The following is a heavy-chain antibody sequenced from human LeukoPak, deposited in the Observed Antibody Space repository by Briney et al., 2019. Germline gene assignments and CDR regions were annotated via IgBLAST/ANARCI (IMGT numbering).Heavy chain of an antibody. CDR1: GFTFSSYG. V-gene: IGHV3-30*03. CDR2: ISYDGSNK. CDR3: ARGGFSGTFYYFDN. D-gene: IGHD2-2*01. Sequence: GRSLRLSCAASGFTFSSYGMHWVRQAPGKGLEWVAIISYDGSNKYYTDSVKGRFTISRDNSKNTVYLQMNSLGVEDTAVYYCARGGFSGTFYYFDNWGQGTLVTVSS. J-gene: IGHJ4*02.